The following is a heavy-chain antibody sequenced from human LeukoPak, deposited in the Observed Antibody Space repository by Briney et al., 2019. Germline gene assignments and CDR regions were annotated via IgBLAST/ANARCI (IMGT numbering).Heavy chain of an antibody. D-gene: IGHD3-10*01. CDR3: AREGMRGLDY. CDR2: IYYSGST. Sequence: SETLSLTCTVSGGSISSYYWSWIRQPPGKGLEWIGYIYYSGSTNYNPSLKSRVTISVDTSKNQFSLKLSSVTAADTAVYYCAREGMRGLDYWGQGTLVTVSS. CDR1: GGSISSYY. J-gene: IGHJ4*02. V-gene: IGHV4-59*01.